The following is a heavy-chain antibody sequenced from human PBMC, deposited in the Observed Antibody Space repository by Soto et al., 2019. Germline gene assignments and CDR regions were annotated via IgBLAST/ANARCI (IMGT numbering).Heavy chain of an antibody. CDR3: AAEGDSGYDYSWGYYYYGMDV. D-gene: IGHD5-12*01. J-gene: IGHJ6*02. CDR2: IVVGSGNT. Sequence: ASVKVSCKASGFTFTSSAVQWVRQARGQRLEWIGWIVVGSGNTNYAQKFQERVTITRDMSTSTAYMELSSLRSEDTAVYYCAAEGDSGYDYSWGYYYYGMDVWGQGTTVTVSS. CDR1: GFTFTSSA. V-gene: IGHV1-58*01.